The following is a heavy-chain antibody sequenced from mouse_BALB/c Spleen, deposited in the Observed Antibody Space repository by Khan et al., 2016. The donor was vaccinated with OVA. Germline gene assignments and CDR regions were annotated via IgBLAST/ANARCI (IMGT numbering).Heavy chain of an antibody. J-gene: IGHJ3*01. Sequence: QIQLVQSGPELKKPGETVKISCKASGYTFTNYGMNWVKQAPGKGLKWLGWINIYTGEPTYADDFKGRFAFSLETSASTAYLVLNNLKNEDTTTYCWARSNGNYWFVYWSPGTMVTVSA. V-gene: IGHV9-3-1*01. CDR1: GYTFTNYG. CDR3: ARSNGNYWFVY. D-gene: IGHD2-1*01. CDR2: INIYTGEP.